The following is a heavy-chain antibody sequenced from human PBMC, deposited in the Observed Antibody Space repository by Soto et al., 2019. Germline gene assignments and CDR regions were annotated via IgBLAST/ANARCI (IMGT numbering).Heavy chain of an antibody. D-gene: IGHD2-2*01. CDR2: TSHDGSEK. CDR3: VKSRDGNRREFDY. CDR1: GFTFSSYG. Sequence: GGSLRLSCAASGFTFSSYGMHWVRQAPGKGLEWVAGTSHDGSEKYYADSVKGRFTISRDNSKNTLYLQMNSLRPEDTAVYYCVKSRDGNRREFDYWGKGTLVTVSS. J-gene: IGHJ4*02. V-gene: IGHV3-30*18.